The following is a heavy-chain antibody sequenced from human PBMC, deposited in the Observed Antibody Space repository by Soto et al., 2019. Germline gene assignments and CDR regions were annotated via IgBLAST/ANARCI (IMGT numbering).Heavy chain of an antibody. CDR1: GFTFSSYV. CDR2: VSNDGSNK. J-gene: IGHJ4*02. Sequence: QVQLVESGGGVVQPGRSLRLSCAASGFTFSSYVMHWVRQAPGKGLEWVAVVSNDGSNKDYADSVKGRFTISRDNSKNTLYLQMNSLRAEDTAVYYCATVLLTYTSGWYHPHFNYWGQGTLVTVSS. V-gene: IGHV3-30*03. D-gene: IGHD6-19*01. CDR3: ATVLLTYTSGWYHPHFNY.